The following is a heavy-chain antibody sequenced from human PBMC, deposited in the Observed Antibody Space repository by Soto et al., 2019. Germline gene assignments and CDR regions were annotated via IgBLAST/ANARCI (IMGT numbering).Heavy chain of an antibody. CDR1: GYSFTSYW. D-gene: IGHD1-26*01. Sequence: GESLKISCKGSGYSFTSYWISWVRQMPGKGLEWMGRIDPSDSYTNYSPSFQGHVTISADKSISTAYLQWSSLKASDTAMYYCASGIVGATSPLYYYYGMDVWGQGTTFTVSS. CDR2: IDPSDSYT. J-gene: IGHJ6*02. CDR3: ASGIVGATSPLYYYYGMDV. V-gene: IGHV5-10-1*01.